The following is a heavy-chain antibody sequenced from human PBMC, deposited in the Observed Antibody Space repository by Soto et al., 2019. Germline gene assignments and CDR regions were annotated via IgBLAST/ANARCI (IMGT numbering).Heavy chain of an antibody. J-gene: IGHJ4*02. Sequence: QVQLQESGPGLVKPSETMSLTCTVSGVSISNSYCSWVRQPPGKKLEWIGHIWNSGTTDYNPSLRGRVTMSVDTSKNQVSLRLSSVTATDMAVYYCARGGGSYTTGWYNDYWGQGTLVTVSS. D-gene: IGHD6-19*01. CDR1: GVSISNSY. CDR2: IWNSGTT. V-gene: IGHV4-4*09. CDR3: ARGGGSYTTGWYNDY.